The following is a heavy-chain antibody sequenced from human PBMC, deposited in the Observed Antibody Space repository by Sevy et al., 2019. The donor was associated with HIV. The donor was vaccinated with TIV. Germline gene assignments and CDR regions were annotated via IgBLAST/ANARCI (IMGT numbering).Heavy chain of an antibody. CDR1: GFTFSSHE. Sequence: GGSLRLSCEASGFTFSSHEMNWVHQAPGKELEWVSYICSSGTTIKYADSVKGRFTISRDNAKNSLYMQMNSLRAEDTAVYYCARVDANYDKGFDPWGQGTLVTVSS. CDR2: ICSSGTTI. V-gene: IGHV3-48*03. CDR3: ARVDANYDKGFDP. J-gene: IGHJ5*02. D-gene: IGHD3-22*01.